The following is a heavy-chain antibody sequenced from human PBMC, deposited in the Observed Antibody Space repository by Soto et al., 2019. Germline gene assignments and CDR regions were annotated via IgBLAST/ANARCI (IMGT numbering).Heavy chain of an antibody. CDR2: IIPIFDTA. J-gene: IGHJ4*02. Sequence: QVQLVQSGAEVKKPGSSVKVSCKASGGTFSSYGISWVRQAPGQGLEWMGGIIPIFDTANYAQKFQGRVMITADESTSTANMELSSLRSEDTAVYYCARDGRRGRYLSYWGQGTLVTVSS. CDR1: GGTFSSYG. D-gene: IGHD1-26*01. CDR3: ARDGRRGRYLSY. V-gene: IGHV1-69*01.